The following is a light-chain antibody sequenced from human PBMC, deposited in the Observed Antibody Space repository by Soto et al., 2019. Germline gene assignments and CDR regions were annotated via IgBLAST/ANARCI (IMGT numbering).Light chain of an antibody. CDR1: QSVSSSY. V-gene: IGKV3-20*01. CDR3: QQYGCSPPWT. J-gene: IGKJ1*01. Sequence: EIVLTQSPGTLSLSPGERATLSCRASQSVSSSYLAWYQQKPGQGPRLLIYGASSRATGIPDRFSGSGSGTDFTLTISRLEAEDFAVYYCQQYGCSPPWTSRQGTKVEIK. CDR2: GAS.